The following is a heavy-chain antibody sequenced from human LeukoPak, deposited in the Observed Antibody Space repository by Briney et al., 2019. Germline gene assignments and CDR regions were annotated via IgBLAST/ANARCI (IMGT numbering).Heavy chain of an antibody. Sequence: GGSLRLSCATSGFTFSSYGMHWVRHAPGKGLEWVAVISYDGSNKYYADSVKGRFTISRDNAKNSLYLQMNSLRAEDTAVYYCARAKARVAALAFDPWGQGTLVTVSS. CDR3: ARAKARVAALAFDP. D-gene: IGHD6-13*01. CDR2: ISYDGSNK. CDR1: GFTFSSYG. V-gene: IGHV3-30*12. J-gene: IGHJ5*02.